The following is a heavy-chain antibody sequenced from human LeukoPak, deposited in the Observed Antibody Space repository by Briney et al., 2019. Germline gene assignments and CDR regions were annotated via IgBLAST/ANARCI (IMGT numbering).Heavy chain of an antibody. CDR3: VGSPPAATEPDY. J-gene: IGHJ4*02. CDR2: INSDGSNT. V-gene: IGHV3-74*01. Sequence: GGSLRLSCAASGFTLSGYWMYWVRQTPEKGLVWVSRINSDGSNTNYADSVKGRFTISRDNAKNTLYLQMNSLRVEDTAVYYCVGSPPAATEPDYWGQGTLVTVSS. D-gene: IGHD2-2*01. CDR1: GFTLSGYW.